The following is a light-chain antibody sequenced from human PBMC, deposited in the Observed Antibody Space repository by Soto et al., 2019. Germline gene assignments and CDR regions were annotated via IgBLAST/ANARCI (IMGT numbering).Light chain of an antibody. CDR1: QSVSSY. Sequence: EIVLTKSPSTLSLSPGERATLSCRASQSVSSYLTWYQQKPGQAPRLLIYDASNRATGIPARFSGSGSGTDFTLTISSLEPEDFAVYYCQQRSNLITFGQGTRLEIK. CDR3: QQRSNLIT. CDR2: DAS. V-gene: IGKV3-11*01. J-gene: IGKJ5*01.